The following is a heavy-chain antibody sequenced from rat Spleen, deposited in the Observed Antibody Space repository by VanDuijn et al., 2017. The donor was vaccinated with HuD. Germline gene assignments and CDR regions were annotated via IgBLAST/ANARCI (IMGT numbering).Heavy chain of an antibody. D-gene: IGHD1-11*01. J-gene: IGHJ2*01. V-gene: IGHV2-13*01. CDR2: IWGDGST. CDR1: GFSLTNSG. CDR3: TRAGYGGYTA. Sequence: QVQLKESGPGLVQPSQTLSLTCTVSGFSLTNSGVTWVRQPPGKGLEWMGGIWGDGSTNYKSALKSRLSISRDTSKTQVFLKMNSLQTEDTAIYVCTRAGYGGYTAWGQGVMVTVSS.